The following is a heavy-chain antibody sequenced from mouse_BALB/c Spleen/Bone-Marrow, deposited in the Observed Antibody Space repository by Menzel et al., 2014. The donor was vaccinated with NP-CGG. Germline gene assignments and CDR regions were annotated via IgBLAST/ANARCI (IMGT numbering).Heavy chain of an antibody. CDR1: GYTFTSYW. CDR2: IYPGSGST. J-gene: IGHJ4*01. CDR3: TRERYYYGYVGAMDY. V-gene: IGHV1S22*01. D-gene: IGHD1-2*01. Sequence: LQQPGSELVRPGASVKLSCKASGYTFTSYWMHWVKQRHGQGLEWIGNIYPGSGSTNYDEKFKSKGTLTVDTSSSTAYMHLSSLTSEDSAVYYCTRERYYYGYVGAMDYWGQGTSVTVSS.